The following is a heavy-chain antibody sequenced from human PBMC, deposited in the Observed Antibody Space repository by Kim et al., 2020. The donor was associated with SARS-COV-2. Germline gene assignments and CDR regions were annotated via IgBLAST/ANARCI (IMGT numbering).Heavy chain of an antibody. D-gene: IGHD5-12*01. V-gene: IGHV6-1*01. J-gene: IGHJ4*02. Sequence: DYPVSVKSRITINPDTSKNQFSLQLNSVTPEDTAVYYCARVATIPRGVDYWGQGTLVTVSS. CDR3: ARVATIPRGVDY.